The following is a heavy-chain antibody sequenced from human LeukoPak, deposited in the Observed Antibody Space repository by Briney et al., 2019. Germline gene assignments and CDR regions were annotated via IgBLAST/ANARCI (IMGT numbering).Heavy chain of an antibody. V-gene: IGHV1-69*05. Sequence: SSVKVSCEASGGTFSSYAISWVRQAPGQGLEWMGGIIPIFGTANYTQKFQGRVTITTDESTSTAYMELSSLRSEDTAVYYCARGEYYYDSSGYSHDYWGQGTLVTVSS. CDR2: IIPIFGTA. CDR3: ARGEYYYDSSGYSHDY. D-gene: IGHD3-22*01. CDR1: GGTFSSYA. J-gene: IGHJ4*02.